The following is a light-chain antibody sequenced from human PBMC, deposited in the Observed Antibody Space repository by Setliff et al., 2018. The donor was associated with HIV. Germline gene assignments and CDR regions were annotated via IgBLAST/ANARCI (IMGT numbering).Light chain of an antibody. CDR2: DVA. J-gene: IGLJ2*01. CDR3: SPYVDGHVI. CDR1: TSNVGGYNY. V-gene: IGLV2-11*01. Sequence: QSALAQPRSVSGSPGQSVTISCTGTTSNVGGYNYVSWYQQHPGKAPKLMIYDVAKRPSGVPDRFSGSKSGNTASLTISGLQAEDEADYSYSPYVDGHVIFGGGTKVTVL.